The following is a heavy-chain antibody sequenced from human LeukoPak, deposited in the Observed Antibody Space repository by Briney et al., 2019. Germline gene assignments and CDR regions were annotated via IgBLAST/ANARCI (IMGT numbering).Heavy chain of an antibody. CDR2: ISSSGSNI. D-gene: IGHD3-22*01. V-gene: IGHV3-48*02. CDR1: GFTFSSHN. J-gene: IGHJ4*02. CDR3: ARGRYYDSSGYFDY. Sequence: PGGSLRLSCAASGFTFSSHNMNWVHQAPGKGLEWVSYISSSGSNIYYADSVKGRFTISRDNAKNSLFLQMNSLRDDDTAVYYCARGRYYDSSGYFDYWGQGTLVTVSS.